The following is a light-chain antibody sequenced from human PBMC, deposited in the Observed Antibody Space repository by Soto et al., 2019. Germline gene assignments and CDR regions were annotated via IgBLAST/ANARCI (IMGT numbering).Light chain of an antibody. V-gene: IGKV3-20*01. Sequence: EIVLTQSAATLSLSPGERATLSCRASQTVGGTYLAWFQQKPGQTPRVLIYGASTRAAGVPDRFSGSGSGTDFSLTINRLEPEDFAVYYCLQYVSSPWTFGQGTKVEV. CDR3: LQYVSSPWT. J-gene: IGKJ1*01. CDR2: GAS. CDR1: QTVGGTY.